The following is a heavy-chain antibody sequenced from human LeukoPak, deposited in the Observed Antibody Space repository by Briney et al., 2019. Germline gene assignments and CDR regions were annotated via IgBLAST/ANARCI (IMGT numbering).Heavy chain of an antibody. CDR2: INTNTGNP. CDR3: ARDFYGSGSYYMNY. Sequence: ASVKVSCKASGYTFTSYAMNWVRQAPGQGIEWMGWINTNTGNPTYAQGFTGRFVFSLDSSVSTAYLQISSLKAEDTAVYYCARDFYGSGSYYMNYWGQGTQVTVSS. J-gene: IGHJ4*02. CDR1: GYTFTSYA. V-gene: IGHV7-4-1*02. D-gene: IGHD3-10*01.